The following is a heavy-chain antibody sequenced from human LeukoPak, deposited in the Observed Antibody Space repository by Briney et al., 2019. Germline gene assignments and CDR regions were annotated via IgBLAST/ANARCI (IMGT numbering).Heavy chain of an antibody. D-gene: IGHD2-2*01. Sequence: GGSLRLSCAASGFTFSSYWMHWVRQAPGKGLVWVSRINSDGSSTSYADSVKGRFTISRDNAKNTLYLQMNSLRAEDTAVYYCARAYGYSWTPSNLAAMLGYWGQGTLVTVSS. CDR2: INSDGSST. V-gene: IGHV3-74*01. CDR1: GFTFSSYW. CDR3: ARAYGYSWTPSNLAAMLGY. J-gene: IGHJ4*02.